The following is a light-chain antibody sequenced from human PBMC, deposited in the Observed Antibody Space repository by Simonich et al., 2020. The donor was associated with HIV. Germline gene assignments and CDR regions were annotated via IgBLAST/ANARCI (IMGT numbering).Light chain of an antibody. V-gene: IGLV2-8*01. CDR3: SSYAGRNPVV. Sequence: QSALTQPPSASGSPGQSITISCTGSRSDVGAYDYVSWYQQSPGKAPQLMIYEVSMRPSGVPDRFSGSKSGNTASLTVSGLQAEDEADYYCSSYAGRNPVVFGGGTKLTVL. CDR1: RSDVGAYDY. J-gene: IGLJ2*01. CDR2: EVS.